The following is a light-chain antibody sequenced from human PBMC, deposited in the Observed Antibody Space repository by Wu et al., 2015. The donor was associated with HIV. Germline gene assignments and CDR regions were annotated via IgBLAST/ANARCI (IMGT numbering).Light chain of an antibody. V-gene: IGKV3-20*01. CDR3: QQYGSSPSIT. CDR2: GAS. CDR1: QSVSSSY. J-gene: IGKJ5*01. Sequence: EIVSTQSPGTLSLSPGERATLSCRASQSVSSSYLAWYQQKPGQAPRLLIYGASSRATGIPDRFSGSGSGTDFTLTISRLEPEDFAVYYCQQYGSSPSITFGQGTRLEIK.